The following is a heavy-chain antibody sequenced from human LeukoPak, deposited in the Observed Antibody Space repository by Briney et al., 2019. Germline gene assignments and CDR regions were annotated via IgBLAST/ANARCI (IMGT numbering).Heavy chain of an antibody. D-gene: IGHD3-9*01. Sequence: SETLSLTCTVSGGSISSYYWSWIRQPAGKGLEWIGRIYTSGSTNYNPSLKSRVTMSVDTSKNQFSLKLSSVTAADTAVYYCVSSVRYFDWLPISSDAFDIWGQGTMVTVSS. CDR2: IYTSGST. V-gene: IGHV4-4*07. CDR3: VSSVRYFDWLPISSDAFDI. CDR1: GGSISSYY. J-gene: IGHJ3*02.